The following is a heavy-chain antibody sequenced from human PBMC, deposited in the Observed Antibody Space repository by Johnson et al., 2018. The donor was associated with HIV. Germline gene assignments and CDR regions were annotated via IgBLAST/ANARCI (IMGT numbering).Heavy chain of an antibody. J-gene: IGHJ3*02. D-gene: IGHD3-22*01. CDR3: AMGGNYYDSRGGGAFDI. CDR2: ISYDGNNK. Sequence: QVQLVESGGGVVQPERSLRLSCSASGFTFSNYAMHWVRQAPGKGLEWVACISYDGNNKYYKGSVKGRFTISRDNSNNTRFLQMNSLRTEDTAVYSCAMGGNYYDSRGGGAFDIWGQGTMVTVSS. V-gene: IGHV3-30*04. CDR1: GFTFSNYA.